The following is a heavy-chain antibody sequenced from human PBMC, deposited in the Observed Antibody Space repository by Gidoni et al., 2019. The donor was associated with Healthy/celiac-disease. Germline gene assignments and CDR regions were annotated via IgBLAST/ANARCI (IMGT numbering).Heavy chain of an antibody. CDR2: IRWKSVSI. D-gene: IGHD4-17*01. CDR3: AKGRGYCDYLWATGFDY. Sequence: EVQLVESGGGLVQPGRSRRLSCAASGFPGDDHAMPGVLHAPGRGLDWVSGIRWKSVSIGYADSVKGLFTISRDNAKNSLYLQMNSLRADDTALYYCAKGRGYCDYLWATGFDYWGQGTLVTVSS. J-gene: IGHJ4*02. V-gene: IGHV3-9*01. CDR1: GFPGDDHA.